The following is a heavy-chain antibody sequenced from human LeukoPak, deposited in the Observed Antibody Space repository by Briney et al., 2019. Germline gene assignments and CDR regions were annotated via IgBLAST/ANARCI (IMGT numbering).Heavy chain of an antibody. J-gene: IGHJ4*02. Sequence: ASVKVSCKASGYTFTGYYIHWVRQAPGQGLEWMGWINPNSGGTNYAQKFQGRVTMTRDTSISTAYMELSRLRSDDTAVYYCASPYCSSTSCQFDYWGQGTLVTVSS. CDR1: GYTFTGYY. CDR3: ASPYCSSTSCQFDY. D-gene: IGHD2-2*01. V-gene: IGHV1-2*02. CDR2: INPNSGGT.